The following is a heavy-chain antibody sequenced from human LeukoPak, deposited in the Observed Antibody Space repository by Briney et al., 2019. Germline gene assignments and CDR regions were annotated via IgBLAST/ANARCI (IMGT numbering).Heavy chain of an antibody. J-gene: IGHJ5*02. CDR2: VYYSESA. CDR1: GYSISNGYY. V-gene: IGHV4-61*01. D-gene: IGHD6-19*01. Sequence: PSETLSLTCTVSGYSISNGYYWGWIRQPPGKGLEWIGYVYYSESAKYNPSLKSRVTISVDSSKNQISLKLRSVTAAATAVYYCARVDPGGWYSCDQWGQGTLVTVSS. CDR3: ARVDPGGWYSCDQ.